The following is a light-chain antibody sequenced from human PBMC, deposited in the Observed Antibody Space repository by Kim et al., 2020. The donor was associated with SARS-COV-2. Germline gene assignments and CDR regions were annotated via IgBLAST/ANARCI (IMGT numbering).Light chain of an antibody. CDR2: AAS. CDR1: QGISSH. J-gene: IGKJ1*01. Sequence: IRMTQSPSSFSASTGDRVTITCRASQGISSHLAWYQQKPGKAPKLLIYAASTLQSGVPSRFSGSGSGTDFTLTISCLQSEDFATYYCQQYYIYPRAFGQGTKVDIK. V-gene: IGKV1-8*01. CDR3: QQYYIYPRA.